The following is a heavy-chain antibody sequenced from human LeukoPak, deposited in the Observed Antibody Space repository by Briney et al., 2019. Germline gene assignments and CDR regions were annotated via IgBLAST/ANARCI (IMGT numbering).Heavy chain of an antibody. CDR1: GGSISSSSYY. D-gene: IGHD1-14*01. CDR2: IYYSGST. J-gene: IGHJ4*02. Sequence: SETLSLTCTVSGGSISSSSYYWGWIRQPPGKGLEWIGSIYYSGSTYYNPSLKSRVTISVDTTKNQFSLKLSSVTAANTAVYYCARVSHNQSNPFDYWGQGTLVTVSP. CDR3: ARVSHNQSNPFDY. V-gene: IGHV4-39*07.